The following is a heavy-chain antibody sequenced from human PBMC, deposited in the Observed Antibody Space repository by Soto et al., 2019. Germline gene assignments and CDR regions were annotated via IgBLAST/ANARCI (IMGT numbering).Heavy chain of an antibody. CDR2: INHSGST. Sequence: PSETLSLTCAVYGGSFSGYYWSWIRQPPGKGLEWIGEINHSGSTNYNPSLKSRDNISVDTSKNQFSLKLSSVTAADTAVYYCARGLDIVVVPAAVRYYYYMDVWGKGTTVTVSS. CDR3: ARGLDIVVVPAAVRYYYYMDV. CDR1: GGSFSGYY. J-gene: IGHJ6*03. D-gene: IGHD2-2*01. V-gene: IGHV4-34*01.